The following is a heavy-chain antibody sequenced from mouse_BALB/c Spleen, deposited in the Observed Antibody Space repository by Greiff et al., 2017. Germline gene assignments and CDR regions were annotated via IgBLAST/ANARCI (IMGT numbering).Heavy chain of an antibody. D-gene: IGHD2-4*01. V-gene: IGHV10-3*03. CDR2: IRSKSNNYAT. Sequence: GGGLVQPKGSLKLSCAASGFTFNTYAMHWVCQAPGKGLEWVARIRSKSNNYATYYADSVKDRFTISRDDSQSMLYLQMNNLKTEDTAMYYCVREGITTGGAMDYWGQGTSVTVSS. CDR3: VREGITTGGAMDY. CDR1: GFTFNTYA. J-gene: IGHJ4*01.